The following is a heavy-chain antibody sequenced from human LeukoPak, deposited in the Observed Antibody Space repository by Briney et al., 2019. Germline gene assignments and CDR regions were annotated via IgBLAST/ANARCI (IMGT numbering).Heavy chain of an antibody. CDR3: ARVWYNTRWYAFDV. J-gene: IGHJ4*02. V-gene: IGHV4-4*02. CDR1: GDSISTSHC. CDR2: MDDSGGT. D-gene: IGHD1-14*01. Sequence: SGTLSPTCAVSGDSISTSHCWSWVRQPPGKGLEWIGEMDDSGGTNYNPSLKSRVTISVDRSKTQFSLKVTSMTAADTAVYYCARVWYNTRWYAFDVWGQGTQVTVSS.